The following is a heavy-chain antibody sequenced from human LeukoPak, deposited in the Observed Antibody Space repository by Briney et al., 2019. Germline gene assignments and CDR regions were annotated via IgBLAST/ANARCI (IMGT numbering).Heavy chain of an antibody. CDR1: GYTFTSYG. CDR3: ARTPRYSSSWYQRGYYFDY. Sequence: ASVKVPCKASGYTFTSYGISWVRQAPGQGLEWMGWISAYNGNTNYAQKLQGRVTMTTDTSTSTAYMELRSLRSDDTAVYYCARTPRYSSSWYQRGYYFDYWGQGTLVTVSS. J-gene: IGHJ4*02. CDR2: ISAYNGNT. V-gene: IGHV1-18*01. D-gene: IGHD6-13*01.